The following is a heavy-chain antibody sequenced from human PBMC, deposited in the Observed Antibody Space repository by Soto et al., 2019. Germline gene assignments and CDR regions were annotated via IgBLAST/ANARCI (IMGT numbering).Heavy chain of an antibody. J-gene: IGHJ4*02. Sequence: ASVKVSCKASGYTFIGYYMHWVRQAPGQGLEWMGWINPNSGGTNYAQKFQGWVTMTRDTSISTAYMELSRLRSDDTAVYYCATQRSEWELSFVYWGQGTLVTISS. CDR2: INPNSGGT. CDR1: GYTFIGYY. D-gene: IGHD1-26*01. V-gene: IGHV1-2*04. CDR3: ATQRSEWELSFVY.